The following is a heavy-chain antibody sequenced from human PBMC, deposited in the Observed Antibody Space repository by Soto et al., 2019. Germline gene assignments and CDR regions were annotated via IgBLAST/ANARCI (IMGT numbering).Heavy chain of an antibody. CDR2: FDPEDGET. CDR1: GYSLTELS. J-gene: IGHJ5*02. CDR3: ATVLNLRRGGA. D-gene: IGHD2-8*01. Sequence: EASVKVTCKVSGYSLTELSMHWVRQAPGKGLEWMGGFDPEDGETIYAQKFQGRVTMTEDTSTDTAYMELSSLRSEDTAVYYCATVLNLRRGGAWGQGTLVTVSS. V-gene: IGHV1-24*01.